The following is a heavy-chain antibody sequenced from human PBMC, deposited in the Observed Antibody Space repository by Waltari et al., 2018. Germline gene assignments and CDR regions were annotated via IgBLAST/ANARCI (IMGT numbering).Heavy chain of an antibody. J-gene: IGHJ5*02. Sequence: EVQLLESGGGLVQPGGSLRLSCAASGFTFSSYAMSWVRQAPGKGLEWVSAISGSGGSTYYADSVKGRFTISRDNAKNSLYLQMNSLRAEDTAVYYCAAESYYYDSSGYENWFDPWGQGTLVTVSS. D-gene: IGHD3-22*01. V-gene: IGHV3-23*01. CDR3: AAESYYYDSSGYENWFDP. CDR2: ISGSGGST. CDR1: GFTFSSYA.